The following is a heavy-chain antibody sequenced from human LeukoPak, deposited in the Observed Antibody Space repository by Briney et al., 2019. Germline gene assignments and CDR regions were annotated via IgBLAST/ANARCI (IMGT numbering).Heavy chain of an antibody. D-gene: IGHD3-10*01. CDR3: ARALTMVRGVIRFDP. V-gene: IGHV4-30-2*01. CDR1: GGSISSGGYS. Sequence: SETLSLTCAVSGGSISSGGYSWSWMRQPPGKGLEWIGYIYHSGSTYYNPSLKSRVTISVDRSKNQFSLKLSSVTAADTAVYYCARALTMVRGVIRFDPWGQGTLVTVSS. CDR2: IYHSGST. J-gene: IGHJ5*02.